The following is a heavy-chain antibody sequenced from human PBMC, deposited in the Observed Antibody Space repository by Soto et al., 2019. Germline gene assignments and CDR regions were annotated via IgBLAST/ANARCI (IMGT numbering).Heavy chain of an antibody. D-gene: IGHD1-26*01. J-gene: IGHJ6*02. CDR2: IKSKTDGGTT. CDR3: TTNFPYSGSYFLGYGMDV. Sequence: GGSLRLSCAASGFTFSNAWMNWVRQAPGKGLEWVGRIKSKTDGGTTDYAAPVKGRFTISRDDSKNTLYLQMNSLKTEDTAVYYCTTNFPYSGSYFLGYGMDVWGQGTTVTVSS. V-gene: IGHV3-15*07. CDR1: GFTFSNAW.